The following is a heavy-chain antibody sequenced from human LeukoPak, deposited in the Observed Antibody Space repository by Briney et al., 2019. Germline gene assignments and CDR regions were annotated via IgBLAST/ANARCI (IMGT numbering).Heavy chain of an antibody. J-gene: IGHJ6*02. CDR1: GFTIDDYA. V-gene: IGHV3-43*02. D-gene: IGHD5-24*01. Sequence: GGSLRLSCAASGFTIDDYAMHWVRQAPGKGLEWLSLISGDGGSTYYADSVKGRFTISRDNSKTSLYLQMNSLRTEDTALYYCAKDKGWLQFAGMDVWGQGTTVTVSS. CDR2: ISGDGGST. CDR3: AKDKGWLQFAGMDV.